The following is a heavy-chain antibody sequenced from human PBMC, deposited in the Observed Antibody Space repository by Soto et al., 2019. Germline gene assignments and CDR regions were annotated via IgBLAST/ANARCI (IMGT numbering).Heavy chain of an antibody. D-gene: IGHD2-2*01. Sequence: SETLSLTCAVYGGSFSGYYWSWIRQPPGKGLEWIGEINHSGSTNYNPSLKSRVTISVDTSKNQFSLKLSSVTAADTAVYYCARGLNVCSSTSCYPSRLTHNWFDPWGQGTLVTVSS. CDR3: ARGLNVCSSTSCYPSRLTHNWFDP. J-gene: IGHJ5*02. CDR2: INHSGST. CDR1: GGSFSGYY. V-gene: IGHV4-34*01.